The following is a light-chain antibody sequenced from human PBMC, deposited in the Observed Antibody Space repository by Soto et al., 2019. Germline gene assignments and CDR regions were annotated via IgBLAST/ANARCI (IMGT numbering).Light chain of an antibody. CDR3: QQYNNWTPLT. Sequence: EIVMTQSPATLSVSPGERATLSCRASQSVSSNLAWYQQKPGQAPRLLIYGASTRATGIPARFSGSGSGTEFNLTISSLQSEDFAVYYCQQYNNWTPLTFGGGTKVEIK. CDR1: QSVSSN. V-gene: IGKV3-15*01. CDR2: GAS. J-gene: IGKJ4*01.